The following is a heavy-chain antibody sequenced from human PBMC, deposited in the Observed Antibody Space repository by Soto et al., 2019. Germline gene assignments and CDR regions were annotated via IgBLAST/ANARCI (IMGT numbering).Heavy chain of an antibody. CDR2: IHSGGRDS. D-gene: IGHD3-10*01. J-gene: IGHJ4*02. CDR1: GFAFRSYA. CDR3: TKGRGGSGKVPLDF. Sequence: EVQLLQTGGGLVQPGESLRLSCAASGFAFRSYAVTWVRQGPGRGLEWVATIHSGGRDSYYGASVKGRFTVSRDNYNNTVDLYMSGLGAEDTAVYYCTKGRGGSGKVPLDFWGQGTLVAVSS. V-gene: IGHV3-23*01.